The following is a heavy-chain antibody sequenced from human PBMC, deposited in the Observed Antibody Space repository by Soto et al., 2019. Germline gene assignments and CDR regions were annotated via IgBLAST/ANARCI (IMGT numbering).Heavy chain of an antibody. J-gene: IGHJ4*02. V-gene: IGHV4-4*02. D-gene: IGHD5-12*01. Sequence: SETLSLTCAVFGGSISSSNWWSWVSQPPGKGLEWIGEIYHSGSTNYNPSLKSRVTISVDKSKNQFSLKLSSVTAADTAVYYCARAKGWLQPCDYWGQGTLVTVSS. CDR2: IYHSGST. CDR1: GGSISSSNW. CDR3: ARAKGWLQPCDY.